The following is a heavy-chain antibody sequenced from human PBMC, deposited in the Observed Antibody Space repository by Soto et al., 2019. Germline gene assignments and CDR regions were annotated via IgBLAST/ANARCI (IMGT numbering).Heavy chain of an antibody. D-gene: IGHD3-22*01. J-gene: IGHJ4*02. CDR2: IKSKTDAGTT. Sequence: EVQLVESGGGLVKPGGSLRLSCAASGFTFSNAWMSWVRQAQGKGLEWVGRIKSKTDAGTTDYAAPVKGRCTISRDDSKNTLYLQMNSLKTEDTAVYYCTTLSKYYYDSSGHNYCGQGTLVTVSS. CDR1: GFTFSNAW. CDR3: TTLSKYYYDSSGHNY. V-gene: IGHV3-15*01.